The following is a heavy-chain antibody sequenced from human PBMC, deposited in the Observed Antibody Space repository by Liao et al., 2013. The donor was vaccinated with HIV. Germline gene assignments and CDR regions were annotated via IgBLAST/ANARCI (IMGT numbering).Heavy chain of an antibody. CDR2: FYTSGST. Sequence: QVQLQESGPGLVKPSETLSLTCTVSGGSISSYYWSWIRQPAGKGLEWVGRFYTSGSTNYNPSLKSRVTMSVDTSKNQFSLKLRSVTAADTAVYYCARGGPDYYDSSGYYYGHWGQGTLVTVSS. CDR3: ARGGPDYYDSSGYYYGH. D-gene: IGHD3-22*01. CDR1: GGSISSYY. V-gene: IGHV4-4*07. J-gene: IGHJ4*02.